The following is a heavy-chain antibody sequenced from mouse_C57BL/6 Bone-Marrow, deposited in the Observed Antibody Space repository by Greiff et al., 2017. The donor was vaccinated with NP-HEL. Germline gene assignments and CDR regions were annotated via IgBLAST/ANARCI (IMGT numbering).Heavy chain of an antibody. V-gene: IGHV1-4*01. CDR3: ARSGGSSFHWYFDV. J-gene: IGHJ1*03. D-gene: IGHD1-1*01. CDR1: GYTFTSYT. Sequence: QVQLKESGAELARPGASVKMSCKASGYTFTSYTMHWVKQRPGQGLEWIGYINPSSGYNKYNQKFKDKATLTADKSSSTAYMQLSSLTSEDSAVYYCARSGGSSFHWYFDVWGTGTTVTVSS. CDR2: INPSSGYN.